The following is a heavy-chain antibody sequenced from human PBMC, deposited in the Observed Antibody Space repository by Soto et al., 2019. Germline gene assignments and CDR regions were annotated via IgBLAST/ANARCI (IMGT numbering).Heavy chain of an antibody. J-gene: IGHJ6*02. CDR3: AIYQYGSGPPMVSGMDV. Sequence: SETLSLTCAVYGGSFSGYYWSWIRQPPGKGLEWIGEINHSGSTNYNPSLKSRVTISVDTSKNQFSLKLSSVTAADTAVYYCAIYQYGSGPPMVSGMDVWGQGTTVTVSS. CDR2: INHSGST. D-gene: IGHD3-10*01. CDR1: GGSFSGYY. V-gene: IGHV4-34*01.